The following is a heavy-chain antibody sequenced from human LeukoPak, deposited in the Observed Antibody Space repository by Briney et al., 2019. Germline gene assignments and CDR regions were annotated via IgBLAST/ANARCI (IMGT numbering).Heavy chain of an antibody. J-gene: IGHJ4*02. CDR3: ARGDIVVVPAAFDY. CDR2: INPNSGGT. Sequence: ASVRVSCKASGYTFTGYYMHWVRQAPGQGLEWMGWINPNSGGTNYAQKFQGGVTMTRDTSISTAYMELSRLRSDDTAVYYCARGDIVVVPAAFDYWGQGTLVTVSS. V-gene: IGHV1-2*02. CDR1: GYTFTGYY. D-gene: IGHD2-2*01.